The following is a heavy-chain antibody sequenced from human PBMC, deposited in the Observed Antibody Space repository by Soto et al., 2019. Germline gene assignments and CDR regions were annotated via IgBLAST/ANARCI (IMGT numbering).Heavy chain of an antibody. CDR3: ATGKFRGIAVAGIDY. Sequence: EVQLVESGGGLVQPGGSLRLSCAASGFTFSSYSMNWVRQAPGKWLAWVSYISSSSSTIYYADSVKGRFTISRDNAKNSLYLQQNSRRDEDTAVYYCATGKFRGIAVAGIDYWGQGTLVTVSS. D-gene: IGHD6-19*01. CDR2: ISSSSSTI. J-gene: IGHJ4*02. CDR1: GFTFSSYS. V-gene: IGHV3-48*02.